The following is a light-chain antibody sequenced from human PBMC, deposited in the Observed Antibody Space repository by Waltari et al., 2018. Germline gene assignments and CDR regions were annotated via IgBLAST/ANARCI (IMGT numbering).Light chain of an antibody. Sequence: QLVLTQSPSASASLGASAKLTCTLSSGHSSNIIAWLQQQPGKGPRYLMKVNSDGSHRKGDESPDRFSGSSSGAERYLTISILQSEDEADYYCETGGHGTWVFGGGTKLTVL. J-gene: IGLJ3*02. CDR1: SGHSSNI. CDR2: VNSDGSH. V-gene: IGLV4-69*01. CDR3: ETGGHGTWV.